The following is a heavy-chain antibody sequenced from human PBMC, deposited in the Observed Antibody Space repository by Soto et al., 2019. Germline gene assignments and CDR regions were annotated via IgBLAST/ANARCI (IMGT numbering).Heavy chain of an antibody. Sequence: PSETLSLTCAVSGGSISSNNWWSWVRQPPGKGLEWIGEIYHSGSTNYNPSLESRVTILVDKSKNKFSLNLSSVTAADTAVYYCARRTDYYASIGTFDYWGQGTLVTVSS. CDR2: IYHSGST. V-gene: IGHV4-4*02. CDR1: GGSISSNNW. J-gene: IGHJ4*02. D-gene: IGHD3-22*01. CDR3: ARRTDYYASIGTFDY.